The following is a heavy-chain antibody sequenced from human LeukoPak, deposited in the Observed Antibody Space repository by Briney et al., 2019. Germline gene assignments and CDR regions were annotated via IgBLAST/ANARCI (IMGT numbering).Heavy chain of an antibody. CDR1: GGSISSGSYY. CDR2: IYTSGST. D-gene: IGHD4-17*01. J-gene: IGHJ1*01. Sequence: SQTLSLTCTVSGGSISSGSYYWSWIRQPAGKGLEWIGRIYTSGSTNYNPSLKSRVTISVDTSKNQFSLKLSSVTAADTAVYYCARDPPDYGDYGEYFQHWGQGTPVTVSS. CDR3: ARDPPDYGDYGEYFQH. V-gene: IGHV4-61*02.